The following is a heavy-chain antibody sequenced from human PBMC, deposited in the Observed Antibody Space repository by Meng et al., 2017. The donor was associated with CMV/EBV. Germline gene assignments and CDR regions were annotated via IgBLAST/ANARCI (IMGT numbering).Heavy chain of an antibody. CDR3: AREKIISRFAYFHH. J-gene: IGHJ1*01. CDR1: GGTFSSYS. V-gene: IGHV1-69*01. Sequence: QIQLVQSGLEVKKPGSSVRVSCKASGGTFSSYSISWVRQAPGQGLEWMGAITPLFGTSTYAEKFQGRVMITADESTSTAYMELSSLKSDDTAVYYCAREKIISRFAYFHHWGQGTLVTVSS. D-gene: IGHD3-10*01. CDR2: ITPLFGTS.